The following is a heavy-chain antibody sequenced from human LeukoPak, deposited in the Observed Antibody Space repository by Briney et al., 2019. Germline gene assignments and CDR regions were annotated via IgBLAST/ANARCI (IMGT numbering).Heavy chain of an antibody. V-gene: IGHV4-39*07. CDR3: ARESSVTATY. CDR1: GDSVTNTRYY. CDR2: IYYTGDT. D-gene: IGHD2-15*01. J-gene: IGHJ4*02. Sequence: PSETLSLTCTVSGDSVTNTRYYWGWIRQPPGKGLEWIGTIYYTGDTYYNPSLESRVTISVDTSNDQFSLELTSVTAADTAVYYCARESSVTATYWGQGNLVIVSS.